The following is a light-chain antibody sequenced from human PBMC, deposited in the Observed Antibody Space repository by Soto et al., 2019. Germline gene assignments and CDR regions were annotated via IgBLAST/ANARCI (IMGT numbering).Light chain of an antibody. CDR1: SSDVGGYNY. J-gene: IGLJ3*02. CDR3: CSYAGNSLWV. CDR2: DVS. V-gene: IGLV2-11*01. Sequence: QSPLTQPRSVSGSPGQSVTISCTGTSSDVGGYNYVSWYQQHPGKAPKLMIYDVSKWPSGVPDRFSGSKSGNTASLTISGLQAEDEADYYCCSYAGNSLWVFGGGTKLTVL.